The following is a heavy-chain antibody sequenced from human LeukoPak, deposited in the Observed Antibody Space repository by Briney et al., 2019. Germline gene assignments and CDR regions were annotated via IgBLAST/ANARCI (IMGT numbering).Heavy chain of an antibody. Sequence: SETLSLTCAVYGGSFSGYYWSWLRQPPGKGLEWIGEINHSGSTNYNPSLKSRVTISVDTSKNQFSLKLSSVTAADTAVYYCVLGVVVPAAMSEFDYWGQGTLVTVSS. V-gene: IGHV4-34*01. CDR3: VLGVVVPAAMSEFDY. D-gene: IGHD2-2*01. CDR2: INHSGST. J-gene: IGHJ4*02. CDR1: GGSFSGYY.